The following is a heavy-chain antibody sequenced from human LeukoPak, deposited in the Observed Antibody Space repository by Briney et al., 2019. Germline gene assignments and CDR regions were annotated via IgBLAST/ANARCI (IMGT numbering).Heavy chain of an antibody. CDR1: GFTFSSYG. CDR2: IWYDGSNK. Sequence: GRSLRLSCAASGFTFSSYGMHWVRQAPGKGLEWVAVIWYDGSNKYYADSVKGRFTISRDNSKNTLYLQMNSLRAEDTAVYYCARAHLTSAFDIWGHGAMVTVSS. V-gene: IGHV3-33*01. D-gene: IGHD3-9*01. J-gene: IGHJ3*02. CDR3: ARAHLTSAFDI.